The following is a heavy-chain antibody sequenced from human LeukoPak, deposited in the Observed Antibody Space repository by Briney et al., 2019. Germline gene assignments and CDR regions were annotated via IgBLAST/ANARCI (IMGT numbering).Heavy chain of an antibody. V-gene: IGHV4-59*10. J-gene: IGHJ4*02. CDR1: GGSFSGYY. CDR2: LSRGMT. CDR3: VSDNSPYYFDF. Sequence: SETLSLTCAVYGGSFSGYYWSWIRQPAGKGLEWIGRLSRGMTDYNPSLKSRVSMSLDTSKNHFSLELTSVTAADTAVYFCVSDNSPYYFDFWGPGSLVTVSS. D-gene: IGHD1-14*01.